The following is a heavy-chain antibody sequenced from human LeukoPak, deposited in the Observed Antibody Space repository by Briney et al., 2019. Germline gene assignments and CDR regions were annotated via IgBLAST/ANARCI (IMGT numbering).Heavy chain of an antibody. CDR3: ASNKVFTRSLHY. CDR2: ISSSGSTI. V-gene: IGHV3-11*04. J-gene: IGHJ4*02. Sequence: GGSLRLSCAASGFTFSDYYMSWIRQAPGKGLEWVSYISSSGSTIYYADSVKGRFTISRDNAKNSLYLQMNSLRAEDTAVYYCASNKVFTRSLHYWGQGTLVTVSS. CDR1: GFTFSDYY. D-gene: IGHD1/OR15-1a*01.